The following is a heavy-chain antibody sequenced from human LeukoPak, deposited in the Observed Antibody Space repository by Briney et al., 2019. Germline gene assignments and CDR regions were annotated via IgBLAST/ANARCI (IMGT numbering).Heavy chain of an antibody. CDR2: SNPNSGGT. CDR3: ARVVAGNWFDP. D-gene: IGHD6-19*01. V-gene: IGHV1-2*02. J-gene: IGHJ5*02. CDR1: GYTXTGYY. Sequence: GASVKVSCKASGYTXTGYYMHWVRQAPGQGLEWMGWSNPNSGGTNYAQKFQGRVTMTRDTAITTAYMELSRLGSDDTAVYYRARVVAGNWFDPWGQGTLVTVSS.